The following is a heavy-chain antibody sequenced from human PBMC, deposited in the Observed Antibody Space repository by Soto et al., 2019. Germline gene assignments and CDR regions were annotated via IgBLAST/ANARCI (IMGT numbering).Heavy chain of an antibody. Sequence: QVQLQESGPGLVKPSETLSLTCTVSGDSMTSSYWSWFRQPPGKGLEYIGYIFYTGITNYNPSLKSRVTISMGTSKNQFSLKLNSLTAADTAVYYCAKGAGRDGYNTARAQGTLVTVSS. D-gene: IGHD5-12*01. CDR1: GDSMTSSY. CDR3: AKGAGRDGYNTA. J-gene: IGHJ4*02. CDR2: IFYTGIT. V-gene: IGHV4-59*01.